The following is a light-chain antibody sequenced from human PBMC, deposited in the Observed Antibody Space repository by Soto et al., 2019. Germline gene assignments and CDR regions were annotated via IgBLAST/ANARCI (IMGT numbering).Light chain of an antibody. Sequence: QSVLTQPASVSGSPGQSITISCTGTSSDVGSYNLVSWYQQHPGKAPKLMIYEVSKRPSGVSNRFSGSKSGNTASLTISGLQAEDVADYYCCSYAGSSTLVFGGGTKVTFL. V-gene: IGLV2-23*02. CDR2: EVS. J-gene: IGLJ2*01. CDR1: SSDVGSYNL. CDR3: CSYAGSSTLV.